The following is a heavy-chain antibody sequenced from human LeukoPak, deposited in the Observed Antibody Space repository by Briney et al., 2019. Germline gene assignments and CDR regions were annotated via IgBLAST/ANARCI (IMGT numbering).Heavy chain of an antibody. CDR2: ISNIGST. V-gene: IGHV4-59*01. CDR1: GASISSYF. Sequence: PSETLSLTCSVSGASISSYFWTWIRQSPGKGLEWIGYISNIGSTNYNPSLKSRVTISGDTSKNQFSLKLSSVTAADTAVYYCTRDRSALDTWGQGTMVTISS. CDR3: TRDRSALDT. J-gene: IGHJ3*02.